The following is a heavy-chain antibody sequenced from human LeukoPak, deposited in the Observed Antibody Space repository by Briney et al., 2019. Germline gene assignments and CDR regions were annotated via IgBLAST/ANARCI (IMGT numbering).Heavy chain of an antibody. CDR1: GFTFSSYA. CDR2: ISGNGGST. Sequence: GGSLRLSCAASGFTFSSYAMSWVRQAPGKGLEWVSVISGNGGSTHYADSVKGRFTISRDNSKNTLYLQMNSLRAEDTAVYYCAKDREDDYVWGSYRPNWFDPWGQGTLVTVSS. J-gene: IGHJ5*02. CDR3: AKDREDDYVWGSYRPNWFDP. D-gene: IGHD3-16*02. V-gene: IGHV3-23*01.